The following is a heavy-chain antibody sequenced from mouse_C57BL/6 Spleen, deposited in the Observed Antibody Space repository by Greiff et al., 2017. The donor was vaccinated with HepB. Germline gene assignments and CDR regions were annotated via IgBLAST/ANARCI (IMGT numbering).Heavy chain of an antibody. CDR3: TTVSSYSHLDY. J-gene: IGHJ2*01. V-gene: IGHV14-4*01. CDR1: GFNIKDDY. D-gene: IGHD1-1*01. Sequence: VQLQQSGAELVRPGASVKLSCTASGFNIKDDYMHWVKQRPEQGLEWIGWIDPENGDTEYASEFQGKATITADTSSNTAYLQLSSLTSEDTAVYYCTTVSSYSHLDYWGQGTTLTVSS. CDR2: IDPENGDT.